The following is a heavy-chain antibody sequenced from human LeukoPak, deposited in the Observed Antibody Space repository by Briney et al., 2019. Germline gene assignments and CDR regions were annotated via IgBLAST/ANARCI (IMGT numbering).Heavy chain of an antibody. CDR3: ARAATDFWSGYYTDYYYMDV. J-gene: IGHJ6*03. CDR1: GFTFSSYW. V-gene: IGHV3-74*01. CDR2: INSDGGST. D-gene: IGHD3-3*01. Sequence: GGSLRLSCAASGFTFSSYWMHWVRQAPGKGLVWVSRINSDGGSTSYADSVKGRFTISRDNAKNTLYLQMNSLRAEDTAVYHCARAATDFWSGYYTDYYYMDVWGKGTTVTVSS.